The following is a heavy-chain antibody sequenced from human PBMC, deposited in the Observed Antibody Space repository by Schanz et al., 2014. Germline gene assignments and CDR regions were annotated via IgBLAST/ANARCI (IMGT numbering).Heavy chain of an antibody. CDR1: GFTFTGHW. CDR2: LKEDGSKK. CDR3: ARVRAYDYGAEAHGMDV. J-gene: IGHJ6*02. Sequence: DVQLVESGGGLVQPGGSLRLSCAASGFTFTGHWMSWVRQAPGKGLEWVANLKEDGSKKYYGDSVRGRFTISRDNATIATYLQMNSLRAEDTAVYYCARVRAYDYGAEAHGMDVWGHGTTVTFSS. D-gene: IGHD4-17*01. V-gene: IGHV3-7*01.